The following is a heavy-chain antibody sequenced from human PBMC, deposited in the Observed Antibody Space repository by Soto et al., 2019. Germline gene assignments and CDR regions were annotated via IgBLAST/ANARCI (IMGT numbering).Heavy chain of an antibody. Sequence: PSETLSLTCTVSGGSISSSSYYWGWIRQPPGKGLEWIGSIYYSGSTYYNPSLKSRVTISVDTSKNQFSLKLSSVTAADTAVYYCARISGDIVAAPAATLFDYWGQGTLVTVSS. D-gene: IGHD2-2*01. J-gene: IGHJ4*02. V-gene: IGHV4-39*01. CDR3: ARISGDIVAAPAATLFDY. CDR2: IYYSGST. CDR1: GGSISSSSYY.